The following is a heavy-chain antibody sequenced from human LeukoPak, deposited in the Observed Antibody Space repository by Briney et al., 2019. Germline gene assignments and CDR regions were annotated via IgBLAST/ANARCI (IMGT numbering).Heavy chain of an antibody. CDR1: GYTFTGYY. J-gene: IGHJ4*02. D-gene: IGHD2-2*01. V-gene: IGHV1-69*05. CDR2: IIPIFGTA. CDR3: ARAQYCSSASCYGRSAGIFDY. Sequence: ASVKVSCKASGYTFTGYYMHWVRQAPGQGLEWMGGIIPIFGTANYAQKFQGRVTITTDESTSTAYMELSSLRSEDTAVYYCARAQYCSSASCYGRSAGIFDYWGQGTLVTVSS.